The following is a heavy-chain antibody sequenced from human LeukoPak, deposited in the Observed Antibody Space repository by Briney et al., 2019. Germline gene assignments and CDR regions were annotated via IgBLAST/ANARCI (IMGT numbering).Heavy chain of an antibody. J-gene: IGHJ4*02. Sequence: PGGSLRLSCAASGFTFSNYAMSWVRQAPGKGLEWVSAISAGGDRAYYADSVQGRFTLSRDNSKNTLYLQMNSLRAEDTAVYYCAKDDPGYCSGATCYSDWGQGTLVTVSS. V-gene: IGHV3-23*01. CDR1: GFTFSNYA. CDR3: AKDDPGYCSGATCYSD. D-gene: IGHD2-15*01. CDR2: ISAGGDRA.